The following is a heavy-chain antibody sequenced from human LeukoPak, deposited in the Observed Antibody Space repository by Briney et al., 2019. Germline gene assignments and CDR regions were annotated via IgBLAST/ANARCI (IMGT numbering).Heavy chain of an antibody. Sequence: ASVKVSCTASSYIFTRYGFSWVRQAPGHRLEWMGGISAYNGNTKYAQKLQGRVTMTTDTSTSTAYMELRSLRSDDTAVYYCARDMFPGSSGVVIKNMDIWGKGTTVTVSS. V-gene: IGHV1-18*01. CDR3: ARDMFPGSSGVVIKNMDI. CDR2: ISAYNGNT. D-gene: IGHD3-3*01. J-gene: IGHJ6*03. CDR1: SYIFTRYG.